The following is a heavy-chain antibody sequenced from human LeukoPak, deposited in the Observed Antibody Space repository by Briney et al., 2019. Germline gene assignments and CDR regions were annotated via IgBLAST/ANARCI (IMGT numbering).Heavy chain of an antibody. D-gene: IGHD4-11*01. CDR3: ARDAQRGFDYSNSLEY. V-gene: IGHV3-33*01. J-gene: IGHJ4*01. CDR2: IWSDGSNR. Sequence: GRSLRLSCAASGFIYSHYGMHGVRQAPGKGLEWVAVIWSDGSNRFYAGSVKGRFTISRDNSQNTLFLQMNSLRAEDTAMYYCARDAQRGFDYSNSLEYWGHGTLVTVSS. CDR1: GFIYSHYG.